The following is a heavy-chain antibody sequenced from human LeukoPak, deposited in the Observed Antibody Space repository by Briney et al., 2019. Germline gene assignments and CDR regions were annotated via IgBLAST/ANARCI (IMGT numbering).Heavy chain of an antibody. Sequence: PSETLSLTCTVSGGSISSSSYYWGWIRQPPGKGLEWIGSIYYSGSTYYNPSLKSRVTISVDTSKNQFSLKLSSVTAADTAVYYCARVSYYYDSSGLKFDDWGQGTLVTVSS. V-gene: IGHV4-39*01. D-gene: IGHD3-22*01. CDR2: IYYSGST. CDR3: ARVSYYYDSSGLKFDD. J-gene: IGHJ4*02. CDR1: GGSISSSSYY.